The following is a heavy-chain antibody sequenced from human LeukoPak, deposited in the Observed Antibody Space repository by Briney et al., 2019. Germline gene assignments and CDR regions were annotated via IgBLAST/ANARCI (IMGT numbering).Heavy chain of an antibody. D-gene: IGHD5-18*01. J-gene: IGHJ4*02. V-gene: IGHV3-21*01. CDR3: ARALGYSYGYAVDY. CDR1: GFTFSIYS. Sequence: KTGGSLRLSCAASGFTFSIYSLTWVRQAPGKGLEWVSFISSTSGYIYYADSVKGRFTISGDNAKNSLHLQMNSLRAEDTAVYYCARALGYSYGYAVDYWGQGTRVTVSS. CDR2: ISSTSGYI.